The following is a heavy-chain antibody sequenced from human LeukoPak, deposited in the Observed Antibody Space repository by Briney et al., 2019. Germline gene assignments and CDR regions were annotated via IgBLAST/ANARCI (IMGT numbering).Heavy chain of an antibody. CDR2: IHSGGTT. D-gene: IGHD3-3*02. Sequence: PSETLSLTCAVSGGSIGSGGYAWGWIRQPAGKGLEWIGRIHSGGTTNYNPSLMSRVTLSIDKSKKYISLILTSVTATDTALYYCARDNGSGYTKGYEHYYYYLDVWGKGTTVTVSS. J-gene: IGHJ6*03. CDR1: GGSIGSGGYA. CDR3: ARDNGSGYTKGYEHYYYYLDV. V-gene: IGHV4-61*02.